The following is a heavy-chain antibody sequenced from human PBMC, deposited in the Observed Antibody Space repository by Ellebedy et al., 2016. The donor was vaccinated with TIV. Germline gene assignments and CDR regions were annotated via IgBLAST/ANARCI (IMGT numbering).Heavy chain of an antibody. J-gene: IGHJ3*02. V-gene: IGHV3-23*01. CDR1: GFTFSSYD. Sequence: PGGSLRLSCAASGFTFSSYDMHWVRQAPGKGLEWVSTVVGSSGSTYYADSVQGRFTVSRDNPKNTLYLQMNSLRADDTAVYYCASGAFDIWGQGTTVTVSS. CDR2: VVGSSGST. CDR3: ASGAFDI.